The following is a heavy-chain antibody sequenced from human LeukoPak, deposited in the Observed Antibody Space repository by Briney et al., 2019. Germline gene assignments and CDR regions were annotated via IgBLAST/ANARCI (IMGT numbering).Heavy chain of an antibody. CDR2: INPNSGGT. Sequence: GASVKVSCTASGYTFTGYYTHWVRQAPGQGLEWMGWINPNSGGTNYAQKFQGRVTMTRDTSISTAYMELSRLRSDDTAVYYCARARNYYYYYMDVWGKGTTVTVSS. V-gene: IGHV1-2*02. CDR1: GYTFTGYY. CDR3: ARARNYYYYYMDV. J-gene: IGHJ6*03.